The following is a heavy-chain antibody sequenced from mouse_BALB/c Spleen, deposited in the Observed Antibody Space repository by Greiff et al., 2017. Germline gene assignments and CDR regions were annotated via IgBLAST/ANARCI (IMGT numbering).Heavy chain of an antibody. CDR2: IDPENGDT. Sequence: VQLQQSGAELVRSGASVKLSCTASGFNIKDYYMHWVKQRPEQGLEWIGWIDPENGDTEYAPKFQGKATMTADTSSNTAYLQLSSLTSEDTAVYYCARRRYRYDAMDYWGQGTSVTVSS. CDR3: ARRRYRYDAMDY. CDR1: GFNIKDYY. V-gene: IGHV14-4*02. J-gene: IGHJ4*01. D-gene: IGHD2-14*01.